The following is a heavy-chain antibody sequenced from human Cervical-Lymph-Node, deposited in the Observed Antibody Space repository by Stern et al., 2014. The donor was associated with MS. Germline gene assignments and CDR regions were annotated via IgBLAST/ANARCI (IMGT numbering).Heavy chain of an antibody. Sequence: QVQPVESGSELKKPGASVKVSCKASGYTFTSYAMKRVRQAPGQGLEWMGWINPKTGNPTYAQGFTGRFVFSLDTSVSTAYLQISGLRAEDSAVYYCATVSSADYPYWGQGTLVTVSS. J-gene: IGHJ4*02. CDR1: GYTFTSYA. D-gene: IGHD4/OR15-4a*01. CDR3: ATVSSADYPY. V-gene: IGHV7-4-1*02. CDR2: INPKTGNP.